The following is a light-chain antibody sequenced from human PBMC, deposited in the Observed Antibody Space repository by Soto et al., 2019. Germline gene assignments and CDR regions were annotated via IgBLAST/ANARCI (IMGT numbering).Light chain of an antibody. CDR3: QQRFDWPKIT. CDR2: GAS. J-gene: IGKJ1*01. CDR1: QSVTTS. Sequence: EIVLTQSPDTLSLSPGERATLSCRASQSVTTSLAWYQQKTGQPPRLLISGASRRATGIPDRFSGSGSETDFTLTISSLEPEDFGVFYCQQRFDWPKITFGQGTKVDIK. V-gene: IGKV3-11*01.